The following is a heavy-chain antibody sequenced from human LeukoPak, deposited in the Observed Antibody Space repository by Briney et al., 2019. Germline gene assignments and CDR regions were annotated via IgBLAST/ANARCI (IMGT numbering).Heavy chain of an antibody. V-gene: IGHV1-8*01. Sequence: ASVKVSCKASGYTFTSYDINWVRQATGQGLEWMGWMNPNSGNTGYAQKFQGRVTMTRNTSMSTAYMELRSLRSDDTAVYYCARCPHSSSPQVDYYDSSGYYNNWFDPWGQGTLVTVSS. CDR1: GYTFTSYD. D-gene: IGHD3-22*01. CDR2: MNPNSGNT. CDR3: ARCPHSSSPQVDYYDSSGYYNNWFDP. J-gene: IGHJ5*02.